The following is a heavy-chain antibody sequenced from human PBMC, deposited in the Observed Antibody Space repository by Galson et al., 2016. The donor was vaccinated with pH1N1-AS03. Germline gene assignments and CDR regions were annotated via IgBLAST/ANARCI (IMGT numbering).Heavy chain of an antibody. J-gene: IGHJ4*02. Sequence: SVKVSCKASGYTFTNYAVHWVRQAPGQRLEWMGWINADNTDTKYSQKFQDRVTITRDTFATTAYMELSSLRSEDTAVYYCARTNYYHSSGDYWGQGTRVTVSS. D-gene: IGHD3-22*01. CDR3: ARTNYYHSSGDY. V-gene: IGHV1-3*01. CDR1: GYTFTNYA. CDR2: INADNTDT.